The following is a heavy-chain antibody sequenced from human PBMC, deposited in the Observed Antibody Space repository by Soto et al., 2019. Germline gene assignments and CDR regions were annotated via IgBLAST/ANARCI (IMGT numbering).Heavy chain of an antibody. CDR3: ARDNYESPGGGYYYYGMDV. CDR2: ISSSSSYI. J-gene: IGHJ6*02. D-gene: IGHD3-3*01. CDR1: GFTFSTYS. V-gene: IGHV3-21*01. Sequence: EVQLVESGGGLVQPGGSLRLSCAVSGFTFSTYSMNWVRQAPGKGLEWVSSISSSSSYIYYADSVKGRFTISRDNAKNSLYLQMNSLRAEDTAVYYCARDNYESPGGGYYYYGMDVWGQGTTVTVSS.